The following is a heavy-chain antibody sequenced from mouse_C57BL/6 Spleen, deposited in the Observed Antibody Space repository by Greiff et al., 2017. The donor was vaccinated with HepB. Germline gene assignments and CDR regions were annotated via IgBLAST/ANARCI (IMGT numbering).Heavy chain of an antibody. CDR3: ARSLYDYDVRYAMDY. Sequence: QVHVKQSGAELARPGASVKLSCKASGYTFTSYGISWVKQRTGQGLEWIGEIYPRSGNTYYNEKFKGKATLTADKSSSTAYMELRSLTSEDSAVYFCARSLYDYDVRYAMDYWGQGTSVTVSS. CDR1: GYTFTSYG. CDR2: IYPRSGNT. J-gene: IGHJ4*01. D-gene: IGHD2-4*01. V-gene: IGHV1-81*01.